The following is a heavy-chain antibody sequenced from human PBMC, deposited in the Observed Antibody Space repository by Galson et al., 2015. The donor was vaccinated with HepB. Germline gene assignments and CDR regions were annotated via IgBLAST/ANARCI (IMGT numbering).Heavy chain of an antibody. J-gene: IGHJ3*02. CDR3: AKERGYYGSGSSAFDI. D-gene: IGHD3-10*01. CDR1: GFTFSSYA. Sequence: SLRLSCAASGFTFSSYAMSWVRQPPGQGLEWVSTITGGGSRTFHADSVKGRFTISRDNSKNTPYLQMNSLRAEDTAVYYCAKERGYYGSGSSAFDIWGQGTMVTVSS. CDR2: ITGGGSRT. V-gene: IGHV3-23*01.